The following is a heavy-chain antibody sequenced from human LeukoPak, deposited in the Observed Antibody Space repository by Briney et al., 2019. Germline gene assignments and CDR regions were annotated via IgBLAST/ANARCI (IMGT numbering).Heavy chain of an antibody. CDR1: GFIFSNYA. J-gene: IGHJ4*02. D-gene: IGHD6-19*01. V-gene: IGHV3-23*01. CDR2: ISSRGDST. CDR3: VKGPRPDITVAHTVEN. Sequence: GGSLRLSCAASGFIFSNYAMSWVRQVPGRGLGWVSTISSRGDSTYVADSVKGRFTISRDNSKNSLYLQMNTVRAEDTAVYYCVKGPRPDITVAHTVENWGQGTLVTVSS.